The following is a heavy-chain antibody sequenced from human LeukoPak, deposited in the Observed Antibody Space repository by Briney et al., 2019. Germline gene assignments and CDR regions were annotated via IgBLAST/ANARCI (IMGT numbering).Heavy chain of an antibody. J-gene: IGHJ1*01. CDR2: IRYDGSNK. V-gene: IGHV3-30*02. CDR3: ASTRIQLGGPVRH. CDR1: GFTFSSYG. Sequence: PGGSLRLSCAASGFTFSSYGMHWVRQAPGKGLEWVAFIRYDGSNKYYADSVKGRFTISRDNSKNTLYLQMNSLRAEDTAVYYCASTRIQLGGPVRHWGQGTLVTVSS. D-gene: IGHD5-18*01.